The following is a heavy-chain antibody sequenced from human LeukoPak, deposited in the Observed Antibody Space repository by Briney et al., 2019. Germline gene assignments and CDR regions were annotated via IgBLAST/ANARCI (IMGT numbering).Heavy chain of an antibody. Sequence: ASVKVSCKASGYTFTSYAMHWVRQAPGQRLEWMGWINAGNGNTKYSQKFQGRVTITRDTSASTAYMELSSLRSEDTAVYYCARGEQLLLPYYFDYWGQGTLVTVSS. CDR1: GYTFTSYA. D-gene: IGHD6-13*01. CDR3: ARGEQLLLPYYFDY. V-gene: IGHV1-3*01. J-gene: IGHJ4*02. CDR2: INAGNGNT.